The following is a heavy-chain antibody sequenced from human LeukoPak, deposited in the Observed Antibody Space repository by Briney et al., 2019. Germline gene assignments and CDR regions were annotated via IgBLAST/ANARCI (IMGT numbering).Heavy chain of an antibody. Sequence: ASVKVSCKASGGTFSSYAISWVRQAPGQGLEWMGGIIPIFGTANYAQKFQGRVTITTDESTSTAYMELSSLRSEDTAVYYCAGDRYSYGTEEAYFDYWAKGTLVTVSS. CDR2: IIPIFGTA. CDR3: AGDRYSYGTEEAYFDY. D-gene: IGHD5-18*01. CDR1: GGTFSSYA. V-gene: IGHV1-69*05. J-gene: IGHJ4*02.